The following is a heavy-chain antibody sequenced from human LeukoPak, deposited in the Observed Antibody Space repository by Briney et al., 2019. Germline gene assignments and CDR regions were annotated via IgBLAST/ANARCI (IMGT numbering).Heavy chain of an antibody. CDR1: GGSIRSYY. Sequence: PSETLSLTCSVSGGSIRSYYWSWIRQPPGKGLEWIGYISHSGSTSYNPSLESRVTISVDTSKNQFSLRLSSVTAADTAVYYCARADGRLATDIDYWGQGTLVTVSS. D-gene: IGHD5-12*01. V-gene: IGHV4-59*01. J-gene: IGHJ4*02. CDR3: ARADGRLATDIDY. CDR2: ISHSGST.